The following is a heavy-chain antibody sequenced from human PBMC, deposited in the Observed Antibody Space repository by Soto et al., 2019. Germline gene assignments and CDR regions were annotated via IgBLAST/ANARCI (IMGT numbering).Heavy chain of an antibody. CDR1: GFTFSSYA. J-gene: IGHJ6*02. V-gene: IGHV3-23*01. CDR2: ISGSGGST. D-gene: IGHD1-26*01. Sequence: PGGSLRLSCAASGFTFSSYAMSWVRQAPGKGLEWVSAISGSGGSTYYADSVKGRFTISRDNSKNTLYLQMNSLRAEDTAVYYCAKSGSYHLYYYGMDVWGQGTTVTVSS. CDR3: AKSGSYHLYYYGMDV.